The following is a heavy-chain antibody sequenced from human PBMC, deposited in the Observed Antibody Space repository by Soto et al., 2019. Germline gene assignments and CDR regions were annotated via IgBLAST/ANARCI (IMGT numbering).Heavy chain of an antibody. CDR1: GFTFSSYG. J-gene: IGHJ3*02. CDR3: ASPFDSSTARGDAFDI. V-gene: IGHV3-33*01. CDR2: IWYDGSNK. D-gene: IGHD6-13*01. Sequence: HPGGSLRLSCAASGFTFSSYGMHWVRQAPGKGLEWVAVIWYDGSNKYYADSVKGRFTISRDNSKNTLYLQMNSLRAEDTAVYYCASPFDSSTARGDAFDIWGQGTMVTVSS.